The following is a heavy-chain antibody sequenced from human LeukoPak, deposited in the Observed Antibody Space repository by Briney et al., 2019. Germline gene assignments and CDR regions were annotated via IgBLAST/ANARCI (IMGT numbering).Heavy chain of an antibody. CDR1: GFTFSSYA. Sequence: GGSLRLSCAASGFTFSSYAMHWVRQAPGKGLEWVAVISYDGSNKYYADSVKGRFTISRDNSKNTLYLQMNSLGAEDTAVYYCARDMGIAAAGTLDYWGQGTLVTVSS. V-gene: IGHV3-30-3*01. D-gene: IGHD6-13*01. J-gene: IGHJ4*02. CDR3: ARDMGIAAAGTLDY. CDR2: ISYDGSNK.